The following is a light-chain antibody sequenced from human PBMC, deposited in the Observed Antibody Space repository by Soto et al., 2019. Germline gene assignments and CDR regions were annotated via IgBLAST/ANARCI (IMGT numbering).Light chain of an antibody. J-gene: IGKJ4*01. CDR3: QQTRSYPST. V-gene: IGKV1-17*03. CDR2: GAS. Sequence: DIQMTQSPSAMSASLGDRVTITCRASQGISNSLAWFQQKPGRVPKRLICGASTLQSGVPSRFSGSGSGTDFTLTINSLQAEDFATYYCQQTRSYPSTFGGGTKVDIK. CDR1: QGISNS.